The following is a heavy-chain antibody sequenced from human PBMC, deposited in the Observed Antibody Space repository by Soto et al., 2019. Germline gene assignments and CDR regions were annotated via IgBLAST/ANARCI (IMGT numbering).Heavy chain of an antibody. D-gene: IGHD3-16*01. J-gene: IGHJ4*02. CDR1: GGSISSYY. V-gene: IGHV4-59*08. Sequence: QVQLQESGPGLVKPSETLSLTCTVSGGSISSYYWSWIRQPPGKGLEWIGYIYYSGSTNYNPSLKRRVPLSVDTSKTQFSLKLSSVTAADTAVYYCARHWGFWADYWGQGTLVTVSS. CDR2: IYYSGST. CDR3: ARHWGFWADY.